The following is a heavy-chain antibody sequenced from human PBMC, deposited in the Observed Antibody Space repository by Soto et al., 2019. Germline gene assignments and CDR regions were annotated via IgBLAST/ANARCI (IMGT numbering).Heavy chain of an antibody. J-gene: IGHJ4*02. CDR3: AHRRDCSSTSCYALFDY. V-gene: IGHV2-5*02. CDR2: IYWDDDK. D-gene: IGHD2-2*01. CDR1: GFSLSTSGVG. Sequence: SGPTLVNPTQTLTLTCTFSGFSLSTSGVGVGWIRQPPGKALGWLALIYWDDDKRYSPSLKSRLTITKDTSKNQVVLTMTNMDPVDTATYNCAHRRDCSSTSCYALFDYWGQGTLVTVSS.